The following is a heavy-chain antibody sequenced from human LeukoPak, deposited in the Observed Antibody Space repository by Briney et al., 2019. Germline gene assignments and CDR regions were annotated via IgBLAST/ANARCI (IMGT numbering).Heavy chain of an antibody. D-gene: IGHD3-3*01. CDR3: AGKQYYDFWSGPGGFDP. V-gene: IGHV1-8*01. CDR1: GYTFTSYD. Sequence: ASVKVSCKASGYTFTSYDINWVRQATGQGLEWMGWMNPNSGNTGYAQKFQGGVTMTRNTSISTAYMELSSLRSEDTAVYYCAGKQYYDFWSGPGGFDPWGQGTLVTVSS. J-gene: IGHJ5*02. CDR2: MNPNSGNT.